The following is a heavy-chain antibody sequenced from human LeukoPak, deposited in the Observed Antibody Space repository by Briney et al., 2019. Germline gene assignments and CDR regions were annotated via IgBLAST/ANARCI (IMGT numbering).Heavy chain of an antibody. J-gene: IGHJ4*02. CDR1: GFTVSSNY. D-gene: IGHD1-26*01. CDR3: ARPYSGGSIDY. V-gene: IGHV3-66*04. CDR2: IYSGGST. Sequence: GGSLRHSCAASGFTVSSNYMSWVRQAPGKGLEWVSGIYSGGSTYYADSVKGRFTISRDNSKNTLYLKMNSLRAEDTAVYYCARPYSGGSIDYWGQGTLVTVSS.